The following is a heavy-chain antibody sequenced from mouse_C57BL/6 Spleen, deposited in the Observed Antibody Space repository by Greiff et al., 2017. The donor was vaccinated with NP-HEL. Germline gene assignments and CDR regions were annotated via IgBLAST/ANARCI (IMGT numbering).Heavy chain of an antibody. CDR3: ARLANWDYAMDY. Sequence: EVKLVESGPELVKPGASVKMSCKASGYTFTDYNMHWVKQSHGKSLEWIGYINPNNGGTSYNQKFKGKATLTVNKSSSTAYMELRSLTSEDSAVYYCARLANWDYAMDYWGQGTSVTVSS. CDR1: GYTFTDYN. CDR2: INPNNGGT. D-gene: IGHD4-1*02. V-gene: IGHV1-22*01. J-gene: IGHJ4*01.